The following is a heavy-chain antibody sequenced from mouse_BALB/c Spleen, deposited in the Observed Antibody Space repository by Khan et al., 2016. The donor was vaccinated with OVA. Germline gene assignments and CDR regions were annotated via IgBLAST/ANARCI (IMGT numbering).Heavy chain of an antibody. V-gene: IGHV2-9*02. CDR1: GVSLTSYG. CDR2: IWDGGST. D-gene: IGHD1-2*01. J-gene: IGHJ3*01. CDR3: ARDTTATPY. Sequence: VQLVESGPGLVAPSQSLSITCTVSGVSLTSYGLHWVRQPPGKGLEWLGIIWDGGSTYYNSSLMSRLSISKDNSKSQVFLKMNSLQTDDTAMYYCARDTTATPYWGQGTLVTVSA.